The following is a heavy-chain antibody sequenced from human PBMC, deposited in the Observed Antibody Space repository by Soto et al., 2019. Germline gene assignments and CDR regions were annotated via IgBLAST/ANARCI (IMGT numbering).Heavy chain of an antibody. CDR3: VKQHPLDSRAWHN. Sequence: GESLKISCKVSGYSFPSFWIGWVRQMPGKGLEWLGSIYPGDSETRYSPSFQGEVTISADKSITTAYLHWSSLRASDTATYYCVKQHPLDSRAWHNWGQGTLVTVSS. D-gene: IGHD6-19*01. V-gene: IGHV5-51*01. CDR1: GYSFPSFW. J-gene: IGHJ4*02. CDR2: IYPGDSET.